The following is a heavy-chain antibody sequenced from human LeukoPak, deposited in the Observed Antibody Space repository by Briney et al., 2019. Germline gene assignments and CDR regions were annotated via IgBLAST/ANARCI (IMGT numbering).Heavy chain of an antibody. Sequence: SETLSLTCTVSGGSISSYYWSWVRQPPGKGGEGMGEINHSGSTNYNPSLTSRVTISVDTSKNQFSLKLSSVTAAHTAVYYCARDLGVSSGYVDYWGQGTLVTVSS. V-gene: IGHV4-34*01. J-gene: IGHJ4*02. CDR3: ARDLGVSSGYVDY. CDR1: GGSISSYY. CDR2: INHSGST. D-gene: IGHD3-22*01.